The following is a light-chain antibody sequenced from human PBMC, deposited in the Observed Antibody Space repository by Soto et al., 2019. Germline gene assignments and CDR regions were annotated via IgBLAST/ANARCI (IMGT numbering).Light chain of an antibody. CDR2: KAS. CDR1: QSISSW. V-gene: IGKV1-5*03. Sequence: DTQMTKSPSSVCRSXCARITISXXASQSISSWLAWYQQKPGKAPKLLIYKASSLESGVPSRFSGSGSGTEFTLTISSLQPDDFATYYCQQYNSYSITFGQGTRLEI. CDR3: QQYNSYSIT. J-gene: IGKJ5*01.